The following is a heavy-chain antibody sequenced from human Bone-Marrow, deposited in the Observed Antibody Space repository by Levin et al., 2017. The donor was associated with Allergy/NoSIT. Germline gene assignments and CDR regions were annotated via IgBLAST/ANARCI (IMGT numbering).Heavy chain of an antibody. CDR3: ARVKASTAYAFDI. Sequence: SCAASGFTFSSYAMHWVRQAPGKGLEWVAVISYDGSNKYYADSVKGRFTISRDNSKNTLYLQMNSLRAEDTAVYYCARVKASTAYAFDIWGQGTMVTVSS. CDR1: GFTFSSYA. J-gene: IGHJ3*02. D-gene: IGHD5-18*01. V-gene: IGHV3-30-3*01. CDR2: ISYDGSNK.